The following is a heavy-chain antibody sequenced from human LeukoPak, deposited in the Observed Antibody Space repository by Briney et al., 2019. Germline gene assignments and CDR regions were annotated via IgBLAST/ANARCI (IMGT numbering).Heavy chain of an antibody. J-gene: IGHJ1*01. D-gene: IGHD6-19*01. V-gene: IGHV4-59*01. CDR2: IYYTGST. CDR1: GGSFSGYY. Sequence: PSETLSLTCAVYGGSFSGYYWSWIRQTPGMGLEWIGYIYYTGSTNYNPSLRSRVTISVDASKNQFSLKMSSMTAADTAVYYCARAQGYSSGWDFQHWGQGTLVTVSS. CDR3: ARAQGYSSGWDFQH.